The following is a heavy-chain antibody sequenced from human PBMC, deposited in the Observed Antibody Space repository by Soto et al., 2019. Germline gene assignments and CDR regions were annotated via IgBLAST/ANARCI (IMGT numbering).Heavy chain of an antibody. V-gene: IGHV1-46*03. CDR3: ARERSYYDSSGYYRPHLYYYYYGMDV. J-gene: IGHJ6*02. Sequence: ASVKLSCKACGDSFTSYYMHCVRQAPGQGLEWMGIINPSGGSTSYAQKFQGRVTMTRDTSTSTVYMELSSLRSEDTAVYYCARERSYYDSSGYYRPHLYYYYYGMDVWGQGTTVTVSS. D-gene: IGHD3-22*01. CDR1: GDSFTSYY. CDR2: INPSGGST.